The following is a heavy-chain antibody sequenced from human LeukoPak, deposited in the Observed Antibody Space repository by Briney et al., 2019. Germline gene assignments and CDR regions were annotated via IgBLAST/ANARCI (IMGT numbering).Heavy chain of an antibody. D-gene: IGHD3-3*01. CDR1: GGSFSGYY. Sequence: SETLSLTCAVYGGSFSGYYWSWIRQPPGKGLEWIGYIYYSGSTNYNPSLKSRVTISVDTSKNQFSLKLSSVTAADTAVYYCATNRSGRGDWFDPWGQGTLVTVSS. V-gene: IGHV4-59*01. CDR3: ATNRSGRGDWFDP. J-gene: IGHJ5*02. CDR2: IYYSGST.